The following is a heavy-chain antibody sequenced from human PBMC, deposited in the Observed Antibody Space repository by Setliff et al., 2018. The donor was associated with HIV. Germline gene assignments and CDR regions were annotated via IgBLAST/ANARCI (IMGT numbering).Heavy chain of an antibody. D-gene: IGHD3-16*01. CDR2: INPNSGGT. CDR3: ARGQHLDYEVNYFDY. J-gene: IGHJ4*02. Sequence: GASVKVSCKASGYTFTGYYMHWVRQAPGQGLEWMGWINPNSGGTNYAQKFQGRVTMTRDTSISTAYMELSRLRSDDTAVYYCARGQHLDYEVNYFDYWGQGTLVTVAA. CDR1: GYTFTGYY. V-gene: IGHV1-2*02.